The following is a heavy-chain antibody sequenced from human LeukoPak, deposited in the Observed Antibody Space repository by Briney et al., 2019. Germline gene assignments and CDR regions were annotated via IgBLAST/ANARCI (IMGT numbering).Heavy chain of an antibody. CDR3: AKQSLWFGEYGYFDY. D-gene: IGHD3-10*01. J-gene: IGHJ4*02. V-gene: IGHV3-30*02. CDR1: GFTFSSYG. Sequence: GGSLRLSCAASGFTFSSYGMHWVRQAPGKGLEWVAFIRYDGSNKHYADSVKGRFTISRDNSKNTLYLQMNSLRAEDTAVYYCAKQSLWFGEYGYFDYWGQGTLVTVSS. CDR2: IRYDGSNK.